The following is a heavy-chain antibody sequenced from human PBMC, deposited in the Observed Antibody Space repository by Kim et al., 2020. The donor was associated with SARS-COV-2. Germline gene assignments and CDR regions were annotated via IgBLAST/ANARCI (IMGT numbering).Heavy chain of an antibody. CDR3: ARGPSVQLLWFENWFDP. D-gene: IGHD3-10*01. V-gene: IGHV4-34*01. J-gene: IGHJ5*02. CDR2: INHSGST. Sequence: SETLSLTCAVDVGSFSAYYLSWFRQPPGKGVEWVGEINHSGSTNYNPYRKSRVTISANTSKNHLSLKLISVTAADTAVYYCARGPSVQLLWFENWFDPWGQSNIVFVSS. CDR1: VGSFSAYY.